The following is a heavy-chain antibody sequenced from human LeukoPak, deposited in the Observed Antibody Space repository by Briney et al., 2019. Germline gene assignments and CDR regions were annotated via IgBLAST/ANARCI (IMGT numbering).Heavy chain of an antibody. Sequence: PSETLSLTCTVSGGSTSSGDYYWSWIRQPPGKGLEWIGYIYYSGSTYYNPSLKSRVTISVDTSKNQFSLKLSSVTAADTAVYYCARDIGSEYYMDVWGKGTTVTVSS. J-gene: IGHJ6*03. CDR3: ARDIGSEYYMDV. V-gene: IGHV4-30-4*08. CDR2: IYYSGST. CDR1: GGSTSSGDYY. D-gene: IGHD5-12*01.